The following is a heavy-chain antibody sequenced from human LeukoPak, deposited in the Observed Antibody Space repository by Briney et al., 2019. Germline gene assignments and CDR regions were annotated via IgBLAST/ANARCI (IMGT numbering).Heavy chain of an antibody. CDR3: ARSRYPRYYYDSSGYYYDIVY. CDR2: IYPGDSDT. CDR1: GYSLTSYW. Sequence: GESLKISCKGSGYSLTSYWIGWVRQMPGKGLEWMGIIYPGDSDTRYSPSFQGQVTISADKSISTAYLQWSSLKASDTAMYYCARSRYPRYYYDSSGYYYDIVYWGQGTLVTVSS. V-gene: IGHV5-51*01. D-gene: IGHD3-22*01. J-gene: IGHJ4*02.